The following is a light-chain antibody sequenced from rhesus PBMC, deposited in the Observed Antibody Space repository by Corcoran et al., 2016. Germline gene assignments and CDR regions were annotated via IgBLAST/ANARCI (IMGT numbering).Light chain of an antibody. CDR2: KAS. J-gene: IGKJ4*01. CDR3: LRYSSSPLT. V-gene: IGKV1-22*01. Sequence: DIQMTQSPSSLSASVGDTVTITCRARQSISSWLDWYQQKPGKAPKLLIHKASSLQRGGPSRFSGSGSGTDFTHTISSLQPEDFATYYCLRYSSSPLTFGGGTKVEIK. CDR1: QSISSW.